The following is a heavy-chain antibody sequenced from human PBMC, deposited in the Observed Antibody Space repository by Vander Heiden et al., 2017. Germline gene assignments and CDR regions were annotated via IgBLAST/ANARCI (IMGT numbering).Heavy chain of an antibody. Sequence: EVQLVESGGGLVQPGGSLRLSCAASGFTFSSYSMNCVRQAPGKGLELFSYISSSSSTIYYADSVKGRFTISRDNAKNSLYLQMNSLRDEDTAVYYCARDSGVGHDYGDQYWRLGYYGMDVWGQGTTVTVSS. CDR3: ARDSGVGHDYGDQYWRLGYYGMDV. J-gene: IGHJ6*02. CDR2: ISSSSSTI. D-gene: IGHD4-17*01. CDR1: GFTFSSYS. V-gene: IGHV3-48*02.